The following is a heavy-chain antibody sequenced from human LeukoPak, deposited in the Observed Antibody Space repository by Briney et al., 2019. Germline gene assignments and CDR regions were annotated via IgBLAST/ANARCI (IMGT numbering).Heavy chain of an antibody. Sequence: GGSLRLSCVASGFIFSSYTMNWVRQAPGKGLEWVSSISSRRSYIYYADSVKGRFTISRDNTKNSLYLQMNSLRAQDTAVYCCAREDYGMDVWGQGTTVIVSS. CDR3: AREDYGMDV. CDR1: GFIFSSYT. J-gene: IGHJ6*02. CDR2: ISSRRSYI. V-gene: IGHV3-21*01.